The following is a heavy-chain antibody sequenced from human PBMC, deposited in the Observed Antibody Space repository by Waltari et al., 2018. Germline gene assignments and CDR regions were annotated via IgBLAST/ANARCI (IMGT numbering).Heavy chain of an antibody. V-gene: IGHV4-38-2*01. Sequence: QVQLQESGPGLVKPSETLSLTCAVSGYSISRGYYWGWIRQPPGKGLEWIGSIYHSGCTYSTPSPKSRVTIAVDTSKNQFSLKRSSVTAADTAVYYCARVPRRVVVITTPVFDIWGQGTMVTVSS. D-gene: IGHD3-22*01. J-gene: IGHJ3*02. CDR2: IYHSGCT. CDR3: ARVPRRVVVITTPVFDI. CDR1: GYSISRGYY.